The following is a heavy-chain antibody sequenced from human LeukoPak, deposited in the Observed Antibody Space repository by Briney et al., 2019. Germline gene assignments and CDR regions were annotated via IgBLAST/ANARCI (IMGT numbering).Heavy chain of an antibody. D-gene: IGHD3-16*01. J-gene: IGHJ6*03. Sequence: PGGSLRLSCAGSGFMFSSYWMSWVRQAPGKGLEWMANIKQDGSEKYYVDSVKGRFTISRDNAKNLVYLQMNSLRAEDTAVYYCASEGGCYMDVWGKGTTVTVSS. CDR2: IKQDGSEK. CDR1: GFMFSSYW. V-gene: IGHV3-7*01. CDR3: ASEGGCYMDV.